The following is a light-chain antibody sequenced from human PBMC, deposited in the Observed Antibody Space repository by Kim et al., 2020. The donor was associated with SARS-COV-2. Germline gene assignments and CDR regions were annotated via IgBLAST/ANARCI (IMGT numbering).Light chain of an antibody. CDR1: QSVSSY. V-gene: IGKV3-11*01. Sequence: EIVLTQSPATLSLSPGERATLSCRASQSVSSYLAWYQQKPGQAPRLLIYDASNRATGIPARFSGSGSGTDFTHTISSLERGDFAVYYCQQHSNWLTVRGGTKVDSK. CDR3: QQHSNWLT. J-gene: IGKJ4*01. CDR2: DAS.